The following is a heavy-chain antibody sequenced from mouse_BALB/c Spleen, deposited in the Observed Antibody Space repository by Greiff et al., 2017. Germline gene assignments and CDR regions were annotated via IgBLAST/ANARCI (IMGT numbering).Heavy chain of an antibody. CDR2: ISSGGSYT. CDR1: GFTFSSYG. V-gene: IGHV5-6*01. Sequence: EVKLMESGGDLVKPGGSLKLSCAASGFTFSSYGMSWVRQTPDKRLEWVATISSGGSYTYYPDSVKGRFTISRDNAKNTLYLQMSSLKSEDTAMYYCDSYYGSSPHWYFDVWGAGTTVTVSS. D-gene: IGHD1-1*01. CDR3: DSYYGSSPHWYFDV. J-gene: IGHJ1*01.